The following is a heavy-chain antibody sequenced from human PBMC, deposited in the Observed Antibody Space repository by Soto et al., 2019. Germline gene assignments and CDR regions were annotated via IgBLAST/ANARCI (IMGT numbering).Heavy chain of an antibody. CDR1: GGSITRNDHY. CDR3: ARLGSSGWYQGSYFDY. D-gene: IGHD6-19*01. CDR2: IKSSGST. V-gene: IGHV4-39*01. J-gene: IGHJ4*02. Sequence: QLQLQESGPGLVRPSETLSLICTVSGGSITRNDHYWGWIRQSPGKGLEWIWDIKSSGSTTYNLSLKSRVSMSVETSKNQFSLKMNSVTAADTAVYYCARLGSSGWYQGSYFDYWGQGTLVTVSS.